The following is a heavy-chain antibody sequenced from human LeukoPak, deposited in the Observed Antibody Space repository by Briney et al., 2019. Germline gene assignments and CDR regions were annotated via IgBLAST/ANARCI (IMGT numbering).Heavy chain of an antibody. J-gene: IGHJ4*02. CDR3: ARGYYYGSGSSFDY. CDR1: GGSFSGYY. D-gene: IGHD3-10*01. Sequence: SETLSLTCAVYGGSFSGYYWSWIRQPPGKGPEWIGEINHSGSTNYNPSLKSRVTISVDTSKNQFSLKLSSVTAADTAVYYCARGYYYGSGSSFDYWGQGTLVTVSS. CDR2: INHSGST. V-gene: IGHV4-34*01.